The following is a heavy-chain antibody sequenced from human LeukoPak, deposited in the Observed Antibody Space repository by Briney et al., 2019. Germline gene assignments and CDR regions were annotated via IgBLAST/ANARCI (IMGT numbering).Heavy chain of an antibody. D-gene: IGHD3-22*01. V-gene: IGHV3-30*02. Sequence: PGGSLRLSCAASGFTFSRYGMHWVRQAPGKGLEWVAFIRYDGSNKYYADSMKGRFTISRDNSKNTLYLQMNSLRGEDTAGYYCAKERNSYDSSGYLDYWGQGTLVTVSS. CDR2: IRYDGSNK. J-gene: IGHJ4*02. CDR3: AKERNSYDSSGYLDY. CDR1: GFTFSRYG.